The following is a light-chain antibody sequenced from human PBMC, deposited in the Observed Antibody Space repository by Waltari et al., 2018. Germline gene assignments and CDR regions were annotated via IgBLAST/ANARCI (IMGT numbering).Light chain of an antibody. J-gene: IGKJ1*01. Sequence: DIVVTQAPDSLAVARDEKATSNCRAKQSVQLDFNIKNYLAWYQQKPLQLSKLLIYWASTPESGVPDRFSCGGSGTEFTLTISSLLVEDVAVYYCQQFWSPPHTFGHGTQVAIK. CDR3: QQFWSPPHT. CDR1: QSVQLDFNIKNY. V-gene: IGKV4-1*01. CDR2: WAS.